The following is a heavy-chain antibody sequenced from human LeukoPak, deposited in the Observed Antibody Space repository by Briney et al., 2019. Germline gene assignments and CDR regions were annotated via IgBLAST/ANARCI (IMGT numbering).Heavy chain of an antibody. J-gene: IGHJ4*02. CDR3: ASLNGNLFDY. D-gene: IGHD4-23*01. Sequence: PGGSLRLSCAASGFTFSDFYMTWIRQAPGKGLEWVSYISNSGSTIYYADSVKGRFTISRDNAKNSLYLQMNSLRAEDTAVYYCASLNGNLFDYWGQGTLVTVSS. V-gene: IGHV3-11*01. CDR1: GFTFSDFY. CDR2: ISNSGSTI.